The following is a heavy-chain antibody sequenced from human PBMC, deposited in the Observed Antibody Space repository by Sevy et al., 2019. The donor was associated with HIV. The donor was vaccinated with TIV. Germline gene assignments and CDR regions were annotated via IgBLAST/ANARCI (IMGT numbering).Heavy chain of an antibody. CDR3: ARDYYDSSGYFDFAFDI. J-gene: IGHJ3*02. CDR2: ISSSSSYI. D-gene: IGHD3-22*01. V-gene: IGHV3-21*01. CDR1: GFTFSSYS. Sequence: GGSLRLSCAASGFTFSSYSMNWVRQAPGKGLEWVSSISSSSSYIYYADSVKGQFTISRDNAKNSLYLQMNSLRAEDTAVYYCARDYYDSSGYFDFAFDIWGQGTMVTVSS.